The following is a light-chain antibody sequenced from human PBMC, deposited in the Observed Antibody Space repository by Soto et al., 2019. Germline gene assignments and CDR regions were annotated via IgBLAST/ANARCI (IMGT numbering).Light chain of an antibody. Sequence: DLQLTQSPSFLSASVGDRVTITCRASQGISSYLAWYQQKPGTAPKLLIFAASTLQSGVPSRFSGSGSGTEFTLTINNLQPEDFATYYCQRLQTFGQGTRVEIK. J-gene: IGKJ1*01. CDR1: QGISSY. V-gene: IGKV1-9*01. CDR3: QRLQT. CDR2: AAS.